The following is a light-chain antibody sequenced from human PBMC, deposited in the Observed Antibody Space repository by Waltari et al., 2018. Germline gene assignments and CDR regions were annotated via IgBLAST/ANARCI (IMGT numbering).Light chain of an antibody. V-gene: IGLV2-23*01. CDR3: CSYAGSSTVV. CDR1: SSAVGTYNL. Sequence: QSALAQPASVSGSPGPSITISCTGTSSAVGTYNLVSWYQQHPGRAPKVLIYEGSERPSGVSSRFSGSKSGNTASLTISGLQAEDEADYYCCSYAGSSTVVFGGGTRLTVL. J-gene: IGLJ2*01. CDR2: EGS.